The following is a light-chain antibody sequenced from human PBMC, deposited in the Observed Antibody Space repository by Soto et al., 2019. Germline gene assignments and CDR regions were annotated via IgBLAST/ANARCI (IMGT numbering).Light chain of an antibody. CDR3: QQVNSHPRT. V-gene: IGKV1-9*01. CDR1: QGISSY. Sequence: DIQLTQSPSFLSASVGDRVTITCRASQGISSYLAWYQQKPGKAPKLLIYAASTLQSGVPSRFSGSGSGTEFTLTISSLQPDDFSTYYCQQVNSHPRTFGGGTKVEIK. CDR2: AAS. J-gene: IGKJ4*01.